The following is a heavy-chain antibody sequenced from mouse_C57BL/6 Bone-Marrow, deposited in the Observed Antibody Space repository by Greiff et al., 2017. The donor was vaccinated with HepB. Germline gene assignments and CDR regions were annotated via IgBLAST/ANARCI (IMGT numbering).Heavy chain of an antibody. CDR2: IWTGGGT. CDR1: GFSLTSYA. D-gene: IGHD2-2*01. J-gene: IGHJ4*01. Sequence: VKVVESGPGLVAPSQSLSITCTVSGFSLTSYAISWVRQPPGKGLEWLGVIWTGGGTNYNSALKSRLSISKDNSKSQVFLKMNSLQTDDTARYYCARMLVTTPYCYAMDYWGQGTSVTVSS. CDR3: ARMLVTTPYCYAMDY. V-gene: IGHV2-9-1*01.